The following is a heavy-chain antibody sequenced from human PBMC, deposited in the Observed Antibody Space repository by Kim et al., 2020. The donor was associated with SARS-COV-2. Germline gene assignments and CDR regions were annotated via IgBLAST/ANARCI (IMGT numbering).Heavy chain of an antibody. CDR3: AKDPTPGDYGYDAFDI. CDR1: GFTFSSYA. J-gene: IGHJ3*02. D-gene: IGHD4-17*01. V-gene: IGHV3-23*01. Sequence: GGSLRLSCAAPGFTFSSYAMSWVRQAPGKGLEWVSAISGSGGSTYYADSVKGRFTISRDNSKNTLYLQMNSLRAEDTAVYYCAKDPTPGDYGYDAFDIWGQGTMVTVSS. CDR2: ISGSGGST.